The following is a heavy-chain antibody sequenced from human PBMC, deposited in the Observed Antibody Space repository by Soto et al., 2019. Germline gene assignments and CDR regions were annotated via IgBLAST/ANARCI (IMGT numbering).Heavy chain of an antibody. D-gene: IGHD3-10*01. CDR2: IYYSGST. V-gene: IGHV4-59*01. Sequence: PSETLSLTCTVSGGSISSYYWSWIRQPPGKGLEWIGYIYYSGSTNYNPSLKSRVTISVDTSKNQFSLKLSSVTAADTAVYYCARGGSGSYNNYYYYYMDVWGKGTTVTVSS. CDR3: ARGGSGSYNNYYYYYMDV. CDR1: GGSISSYY. J-gene: IGHJ6*03.